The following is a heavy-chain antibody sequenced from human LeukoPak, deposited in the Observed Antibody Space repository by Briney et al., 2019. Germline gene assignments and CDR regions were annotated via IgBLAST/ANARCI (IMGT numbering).Heavy chain of an antibody. CDR2: ISDSGGST. CDR1: GFTFSNYA. J-gene: IGHJ4*02. Sequence: GGSLRLSCAASGFTFSNYAMSWVRQAPGKGLRWVSGISDSGGSTYYADSVKGRFTISRDNSRNTLYLQMNSLRVEDTAVYYCAKALFGIYFDYWGQGNLVTVSS. CDR3: AKALFGIYFDY. D-gene: IGHD2-21*01. V-gene: IGHV3-23*01.